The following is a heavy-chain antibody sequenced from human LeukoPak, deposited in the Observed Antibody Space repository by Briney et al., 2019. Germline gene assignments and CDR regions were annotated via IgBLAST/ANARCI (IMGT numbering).Heavy chain of an antibody. V-gene: IGHV3-30*02. Sequence: GGSLRLSCEASGFTFSSYGMHWVRQAPGKGQEWVAFIRYDGSNKYYADSVKGRFTISRDNSKNTLYLQMNSLRAEDTAVYYCANFVVVPAATFDYWGQGTLVTVSS. CDR1: GFTFSSYG. CDR2: IRYDGSNK. CDR3: ANFVVVPAATFDY. J-gene: IGHJ4*02. D-gene: IGHD2-2*01.